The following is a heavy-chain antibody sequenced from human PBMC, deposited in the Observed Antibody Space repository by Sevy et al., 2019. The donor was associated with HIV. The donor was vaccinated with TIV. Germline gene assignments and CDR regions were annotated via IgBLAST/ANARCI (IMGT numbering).Heavy chain of an antibody. CDR1: GVSISTHS. V-gene: IGHV4-59*11. CDR2: IYYNGNA. CDR3: ARDMDNVYGMDV. J-gene: IGHJ6*02. Sequence: SETLSLTCTVSGVSISTHSWSWIRQPPGKGLEYIGYIYYNGNANYNPSFQSRVTISGDTSMNQLSLKLTSVTAADTAAYYCARDMDNVYGMDVWGQGTTVTVSS. D-gene: IGHD1-1*01.